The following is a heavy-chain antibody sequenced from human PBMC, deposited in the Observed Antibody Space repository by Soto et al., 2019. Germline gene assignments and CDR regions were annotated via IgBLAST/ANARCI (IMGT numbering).Heavy chain of an antibody. Sequence: QVQLQESGPGLVKPSQTLSLTCTVSGGSISSGDYYWSWIRQPPGKGLEWIGYIYYSGSTYYNPYLKSQVTISVDTPKYQFSLKLSSVTAADTAVYYCARDPIIRVRGVIYYYYGMDVWGQGTTVTVSS. CDR3: ARDPIIRVRGVIYYYYGMDV. V-gene: IGHV4-30-4*01. CDR1: GGSISSGDYY. D-gene: IGHD3-10*01. CDR2: IYYSGST. J-gene: IGHJ6*02.